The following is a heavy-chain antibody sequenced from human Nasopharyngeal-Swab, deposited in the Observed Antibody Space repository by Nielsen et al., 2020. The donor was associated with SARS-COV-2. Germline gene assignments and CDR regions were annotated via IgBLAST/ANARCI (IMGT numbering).Heavy chain of an antibody. CDR2: IWYDGSNK. J-gene: IGHJ6*03. V-gene: IGHV3-33*01. Sequence: GESLKISCAASGFTFSSYGIHWVRQAPGKGLEWVAVIWYDGSNKYYADSVKGRFTISRDNSKNTLYLQMNSLRAEDTAVYYCARDDDYYMDVWGKGTTVTVSS. CDR3: ARDDDYYMDV. CDR1: GFTFSSYG.